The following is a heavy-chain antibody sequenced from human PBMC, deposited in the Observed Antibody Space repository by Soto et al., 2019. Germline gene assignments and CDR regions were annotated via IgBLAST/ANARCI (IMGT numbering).Heavy chain of an antibody. D-gene: IGHD6-19*01. Sequence: GASVKVSCKASGYTFTSYGISWVRQAPGQGLEWMGWISAYNGNTNYAQKLQGRVTMTTDTSTSTAYMELRSLRSDDTVVYYCARDLRSGWVTAFDIWGQGTMVTVSS. CDR3: ARDLRSGWVTAFDI. J-gene: IGHJ3*02. CDR2: ISAYNGNT. CDR1: GYTFTSYG. V-gene: IGHV1-18*01.